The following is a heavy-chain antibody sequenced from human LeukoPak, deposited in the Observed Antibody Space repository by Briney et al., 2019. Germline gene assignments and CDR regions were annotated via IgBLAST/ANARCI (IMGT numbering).Heavy chain of an antibody. CDR2: IIPIFGTA. Sequence: SVKVSCKASGGTFSSYAISWVRQAPGQGLEWMGGIIPIFGTANYAQKFQGRVTITADESTSTAYMELSSLRSEDTAVYYCASGILYYDSSGYYYSLPDYWGQGTLVTVSS. V-gene: IGHV1-69*13. CDR1: GGTFSSYA. CDR3: ASGILYYDSSGYYYSLPDY. D-gene: IGHD3-22*01. J-gene: IGHJ4*02.